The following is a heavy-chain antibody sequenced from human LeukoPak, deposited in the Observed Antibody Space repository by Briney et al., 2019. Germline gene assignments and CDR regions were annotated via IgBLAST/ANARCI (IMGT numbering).Heavy chain of an antibody. D-gene: IGHD3-9*01. Sequence: GRSLRLSCAASGFTFSSYAMHWVRQALGKGLEGVAVISYDGSNKYYADSVKGRFTISRDNSKNTLYLQMNGLRAEDTAVYYCARERGVRSYYDILTGYYDYFDYWGQGTLVTVFS. CDR2: ISYDGSNK. J-gene: IGHJ4*02. CDR1: GFTFSSYA. CDR3: ARERGVRSYYDILTGYYDYFDY. V-gene: IGHV3-30*04.